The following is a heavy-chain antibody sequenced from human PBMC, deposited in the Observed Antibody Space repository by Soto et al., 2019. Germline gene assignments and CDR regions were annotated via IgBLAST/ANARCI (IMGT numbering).Heavy chain of an antibody. J-gene: IGHJ3*02. D-gene: IGHD3-10*01. CDR3: ARDYGSGSHDAFDI. Sequence: QVQLVQSGAEVKKPGASVKVSCKASGYTFTSYDINWVRQAPGQGLEWMGWMNPNSGNTGYAVNLQKFQGRVTMTRNTSINTAYMELSSLRSEDTAVYYCARDYGSGSHDAFDIWGQGTMVTVSS. V-gene: IGHV1-8*01. CDR2: MNPNSGNT. CDR1: GYTFTSYD.